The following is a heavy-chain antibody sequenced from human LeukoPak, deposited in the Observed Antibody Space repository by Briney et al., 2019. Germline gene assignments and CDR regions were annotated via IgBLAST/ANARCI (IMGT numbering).Heavy chain of an antibody. CDR2: ISSSSSII. CDR1: GFTFSSYS. V-gene: IGHV3-48*02. D-gene: IGHD4-17*01. Sequence: GGSLRLSCAASGFTFSSYSMNWVRQAPGKGLEWVSYISSSSSIIYYADSVKGRFTISRDNAENSLYLKMNSLSDEDTAVYYCARDAATVTGYYFDYWGQGTLVTVSS. CDR3: ARDAATVTGYYFDY. J-gene: IGHJ4*02.